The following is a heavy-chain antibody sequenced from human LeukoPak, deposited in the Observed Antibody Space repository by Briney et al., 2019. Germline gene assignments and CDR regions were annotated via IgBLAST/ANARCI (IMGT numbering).Heavy chain of an antibody. Sequence: GGSLRLSCAASGFTFSSYSMHWVRQAPGKGLEWVSYISTGSGLIYYADSVKGRFTISRDNVKNSLYLQMNSLRAEDTAVYFCARDPYSGNYGSYYYYYMDVWGKGTTVTVSS. CDR3: ARDPYSGNYGSYYYYYMDV. J-gene: IGHJ6*03. CDR1: GFTFSSYS. V-gene: IGHV3-48*01. D-gene: IGHD3-22*01. CDR2: ISTGSGLI.